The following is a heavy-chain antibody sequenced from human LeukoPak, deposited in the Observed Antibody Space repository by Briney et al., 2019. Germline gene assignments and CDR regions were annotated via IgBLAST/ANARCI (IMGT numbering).Heavy chain of an antibody. CDR2: IRNGGNTI. V-gene: IGHV3-11*01. CDR3: ATRNY. CDR1: GFTFSDYY. J-gene: IGHJ4*02. Sequence: GGSLRLSCAASGFTFSDYYMSWIRQAPGKGLEWVAYIRNGGNTIYYADSVKGRFTISRDNSKDTLYLQMNSLRVEDTAMYYCATRNYWGQGTLVTVSS.